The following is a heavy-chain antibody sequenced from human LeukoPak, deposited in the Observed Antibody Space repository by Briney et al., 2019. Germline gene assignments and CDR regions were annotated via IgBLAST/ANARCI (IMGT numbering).Heavy chain of an antibody. CDR3: ARESGSSTTRSLDY. CDR1: GGSISSYY. D-gene: IGHD1-26*01. J-gene: IGHJ4*02. V-gene: IGHV4-4*07. Sequence: SETLSLTCTVSGGSISSYYWSWIRQPPGKGLEWIGRIYTSGSSNYNPSLKTRVTMSVDTSKNQFSLKLTSVTAADTAVYYCARESGSSTTRSLDYWGQGTLVTVSS. CDR2: IYTSGSS.